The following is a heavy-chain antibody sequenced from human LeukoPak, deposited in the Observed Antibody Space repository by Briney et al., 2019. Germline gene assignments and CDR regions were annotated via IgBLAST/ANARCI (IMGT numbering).Heavy chain of an antibody. J-gene: IGHJ3*02. Sequence: SQTLSLTCTVSGGSISSGSYYWSWIQQPAGKGLEWIGRIYTSGSTNYNPSLKSRVTISVDTSKNQFSLKLSSVTAADTAVYYCARDRRQQLVDSPQNDAFDIWGQGTMVTVSS. CDR2: IYTSGST. D-gene: IGHD6-13*01. V-gene: IGHV4-61*02. CDR3: ARDRRQQLVDSPQNDAFDI. CDR1: GGSISSGSYY.